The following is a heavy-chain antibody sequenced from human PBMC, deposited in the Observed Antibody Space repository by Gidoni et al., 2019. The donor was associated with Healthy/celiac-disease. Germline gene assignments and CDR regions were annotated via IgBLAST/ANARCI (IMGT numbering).Heavy chain of an antibody. V-gene: IGHV3-30-3*01. D-gene: IGHD4-17*01. Sequence: QVQLVESGGGVVQPGRSLRLSCAASGLTFRTYAMHWFRQAPGKGLEWVAVISYDGSNKYYADSVKGRFTISRDNSKNTLYLQMNSLRAEDTAVYYCASVYGDVVKSLDYWGQGTLVTVSS. CDR3: ASVYGDVVKSLDY. CDR2: ISYDGSNK. J-gene: IGHJ4*02. CDR1: GLTFRTYA.